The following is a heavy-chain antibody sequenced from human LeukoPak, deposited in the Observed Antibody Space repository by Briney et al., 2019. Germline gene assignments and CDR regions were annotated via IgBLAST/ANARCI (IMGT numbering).Heavy chain of an antibody. D-gene: IGHD1-1*01. CDR3: ARDGGSSTKEPTGGYYYYGMDV. V-gene: IGHV3-53*01. Sequence: GGSLRLSCAASGSTVSRNYMSWVRQAPGKGLEWVSLTYSDGSTSYTESVKGRFTISRDNSKNTLSLQLNSLRAEDTAVYYCARDGGSSTKEPTGGYYYYGMDVWGQGTTVTVFS. J-gene: IGHJ6*02. CDR1: GSTVSRNY. CDR2: TYSDGST.